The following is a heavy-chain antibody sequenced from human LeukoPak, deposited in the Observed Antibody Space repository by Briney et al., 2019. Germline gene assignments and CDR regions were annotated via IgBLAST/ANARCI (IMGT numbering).Heavy chain of an antibody. V-gene: IGHV4-61*01. Sequence: SETLSLTCTVSGGSVSSGSYYWRWIRQPPGKGLEWIGYIYYSGSTNYNPSLKSRVTISVDTSKNQFSLKLSSVTAADTAVYYCARYSGYDFFDYWGQGTLVTVSS. CDR2: IYYSGST. D-gene: IGHD5-12*01. CDR1: GGSVSSGSYY. J-gene: IGHJ4*02. CDR3: ARYSGYDFFDY.